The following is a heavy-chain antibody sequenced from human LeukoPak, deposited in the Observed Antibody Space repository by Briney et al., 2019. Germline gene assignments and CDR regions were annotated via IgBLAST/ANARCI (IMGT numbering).Heavy chain of an antibody. CDR2: ISGSGGNT. Sequence: GGSLRLSCVGSGFTFSNNPLSWVRQAPGKWLEWVSAISGSGGNTYYADSVRGRFTISRDNSKNTLFLQMNNLRADETAVYYCATTKPARRYFDYWGQGTLVTVSS. J-gene: IGHJ4*02. V-gene: IGHV3-23*01. D-gene: IGHD1-1*01. CDR3: ATTKPARRYFDY. CDR1: GFTFSNNP.